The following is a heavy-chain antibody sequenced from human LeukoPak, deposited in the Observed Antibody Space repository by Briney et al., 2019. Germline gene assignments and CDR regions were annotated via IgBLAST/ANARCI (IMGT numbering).Heavy chain of an antibody. CDR1: GGSISSSSYY. CDR2: IYYSGST. CDR3: ARLEAYSGYDPFPFDY. D-gene: IGHD5-12*01. J-gene: IGHJ4*02. V-gene: IGHV4-39*01. Sequence: PSETLSLTCTVSGGSISSSSYYWGWIRQPPGKGLEWIGSIYYSGSTYYNPSLKSRVTISVDTSKNQFSLKLSSVTAADTAVYYCARLEAYSGYDPFPFDYWGQGTLVTVSS.